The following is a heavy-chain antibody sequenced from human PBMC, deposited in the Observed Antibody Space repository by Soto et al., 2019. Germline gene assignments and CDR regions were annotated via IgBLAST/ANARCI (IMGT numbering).Heavy chain of an antibody. CDR3: ARGVDYGDYGDAFDI. V-gene: IGHV3-30-3*01. J-gene: IGHJ3*02. CDR2: ISYDGSNK. Sequence: QVQLVESGGGMVQPGRSLRLSCAASGFTFSSYAMHWVRQAPGKGLEWVAVISYDGSNKYYADSVKGRFTISRDNSKNTLYLQMNSLRAEDTAVYYCARGVDYGDYGDAFDIWGQGTMVTVSS. D-gene: IGHD4-17*01. CDR1: GFTFSSYA.